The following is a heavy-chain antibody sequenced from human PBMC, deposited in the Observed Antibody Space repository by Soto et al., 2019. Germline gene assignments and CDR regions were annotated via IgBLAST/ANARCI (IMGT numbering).Heavy chain of an antibody. CDR1: GFTFSSYA. CDR2: ISGSGGST. J-gene: IGHJ5*02. Sequence: EVQLLESGGGLVQPGGSLRLSCAASGFTFSSYAMSWVRQAPGKGLEWVSAISGSGGSTYYADSVKGRFTISRDNSKHTLYVQRNSLRAEDTAVYYCAKDRNAPPIYYEFWSGYPPDNWFDPWGQGTLVTVSS. D-gene: IGHD3-3*01. V-gene: IGHV3-23*01. CDR3: AKDRNAPPIYYEFWSGYPPDNWFDP.